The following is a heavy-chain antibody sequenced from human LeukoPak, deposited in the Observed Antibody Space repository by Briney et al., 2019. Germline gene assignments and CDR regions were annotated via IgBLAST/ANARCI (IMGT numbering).Heavy chain of an antibody. CDR1: GGSISSYY. V-gene: IGHV4-59*08. Sequence: SETLSLTCTVSGGSISSYYWSWIRQPPGKGLEWIGYIYYSGSTNYNPSLKSRVTISVDTSKNQFSLKLSSVTAADTAVYNCARHPGGYDSSGYYHSPFFDIWGQGTMVTVSS. CDR3: ARHPGGYDSSGYYHSPFFDI. D-gene: IGHD3-22*01. J-gene: IGHJ3*02. CDR2: IYYSGST.